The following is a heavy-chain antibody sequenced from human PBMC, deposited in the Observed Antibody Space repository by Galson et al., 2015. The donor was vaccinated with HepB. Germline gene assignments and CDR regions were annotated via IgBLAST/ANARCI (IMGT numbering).Heavy chain of an antibody. CDR2: IIPIFGTA. D-gene: IGHD3-22*01. CDR1: GGTFSSYA. V-gene: IGHV1-69*13. CDR3: AIGVTMNLNYYYYGMDV. J-gene: IGHJ6*02. Sequence: SVKVSCKASGGTFSSYAISWVRQAPGQGLEWMGGIIPIFGTANYAQKFQGRVMITADESTSTAYMELSSLRSEDTAVYYCAIGVTMNLNYYYYGMDVWGQGTTVTVSS.